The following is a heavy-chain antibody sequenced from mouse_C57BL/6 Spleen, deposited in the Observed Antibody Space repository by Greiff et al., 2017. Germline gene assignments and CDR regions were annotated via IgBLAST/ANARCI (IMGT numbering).Heavy chain of an antibody. CDR2: IYPGSGNT. J-gene: IGHJ2*01. CDR1: GYTFTDYY. Sequence: QVQLQQSGAELVRPGASVKLSCKASGYTFTDYYINWVKQRPGQGLEWIARIYPGSGNTYYNEKFKGKATLTAEQSSSTSYMQLSILTSEDSAVYFCAREGVPNYYGYFDYWGQGTTLTVSS. D-gene: IGHD1-1*01. V-gene: IGHV1-76*01. CDR3: AREGVPNYYGYFDY.